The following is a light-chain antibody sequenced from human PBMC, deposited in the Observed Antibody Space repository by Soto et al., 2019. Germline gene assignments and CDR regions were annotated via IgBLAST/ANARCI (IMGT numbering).Light chain of an antibody. Sequence: EIVLTQSPGTLSLSPWESATLSFRASQSVTNNYLAWYQQKPGQAPRLLIYGASKRAAGIPDRFSGSGSGKVFTLTISRLEHEDFAVYYCQQYGSSGTFGQGTKVDIK. CDR2: GAS. CDR3: QQYGSSGT. CDR1: QSVTNNY. J-gene: IGKJ1*01. V-gene: IGKV3-20*01.